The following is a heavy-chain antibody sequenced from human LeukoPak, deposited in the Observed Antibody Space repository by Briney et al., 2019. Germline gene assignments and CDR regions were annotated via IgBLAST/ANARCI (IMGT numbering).Heavy chain of an antibody. Sequence: GGSLRLSCAASGFTFSNAWMSWVRQAPGKGLEWVGRIKSKPDDGTTDYAAPVKGRFTISRDDSKNTLYLQMNSLKIEDTAVYYCTTGERRFDSSGFYPNYFDFWGQGTLVTVSS. D-gene: IGHD3-22*01. J-gene: IGHJ4*02. CDR1: GFTFSNAW. V-gene: IGHV3-15*01. CDR3: TTGERRFDSSGFYPNYFDF. CDR2: IKSKPDDGTT.